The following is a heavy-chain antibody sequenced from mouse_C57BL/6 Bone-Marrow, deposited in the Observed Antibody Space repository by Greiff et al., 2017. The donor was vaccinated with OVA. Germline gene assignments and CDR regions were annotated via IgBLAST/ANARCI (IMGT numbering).Heavy chain of an antibody. CDR3: ASDYDVGWFAY. D-gene: IGHD2-4*01. J-gene: IGHJ3*01. V-gene: IGHV1-36*01. CDR1: GFSFTDYY. CDR2: VYPYNGGT. Sequence: EVQLQQSGPVLVKPGPSVPLSCKASGFSFTDYYMHWVMQSLGTRLVWIGLVYPYNGGTSSNQKFKGKATLTVDTSSSTAYMELNSLTAEDSAVYYCASDYDVGWFAYWGQGTLVTVSA.